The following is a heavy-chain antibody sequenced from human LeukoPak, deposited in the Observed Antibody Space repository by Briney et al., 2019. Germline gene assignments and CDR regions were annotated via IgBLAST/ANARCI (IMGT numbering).Heavy chain of an antibody. CDR3: ATTYGYSSGWYPY. V-gene: IGHV4-59*01. Sequence: SETLSLTCSVSGGSISSYYWSWIRQPPGKGLEWIGYISYSGSTNYNPSLNSRVTISVDTSKNQFSLKLSSVTAADTAVYYCATTYGYSSGWYPYWGQGTLVTVSS. CDR1: GGSISSYY. CDR2: ISYSGST. J-gene: IGHJ4*02. D-gene: IGHD6-19*01.